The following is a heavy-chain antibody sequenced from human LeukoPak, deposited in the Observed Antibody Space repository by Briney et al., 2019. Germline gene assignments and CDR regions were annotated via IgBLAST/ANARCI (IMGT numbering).Heavy chain of an antibody. J-gene: IGHJ3*02. CDR2: IYTSGST. CDR3: ARAGTVGVSMPGAFDI. D-gene: IGHD2/OR15-2a*01. CDR1: GGSISSYY. Sequence: SETLSLTCTVSGGSISSYYWSWIRQPAGKGLEWIGRIYTSGSTNYNPSLKSRVTMSVDTSKNQFSLKLSSVTAADTAVYYCARAGTVGVSMPGAFDIWGQGTMVTVSS. V-gene: IGHV4-4*07.